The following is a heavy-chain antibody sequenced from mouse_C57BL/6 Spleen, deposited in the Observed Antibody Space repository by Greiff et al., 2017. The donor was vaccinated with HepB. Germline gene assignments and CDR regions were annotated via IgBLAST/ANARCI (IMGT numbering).Heavy chain of an antibody. CDR3: ARELDWYFDV. CDR2: INYDGSST. CDR1: GFTFSDYY. D-gene: IGHD4-1*01. V-gene: IGHV5-16*01. Sequence: EVQRVESEGGLVQPGSSMKLSCTASGFTFSDYYMAWVRQVPEKGLEWVANINYDGSSTYYLDSLKSRFIISRDNAKNILYLQMSSLKSEDTATYYCARELDWYFDVWGTGTTVTVSS. J-gene: IGHJ1*03.